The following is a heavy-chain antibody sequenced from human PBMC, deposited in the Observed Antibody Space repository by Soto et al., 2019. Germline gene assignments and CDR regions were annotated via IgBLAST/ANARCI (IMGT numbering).Heavy chain of an antibody. CDR3: ARGGGVGVAGSAAFDM. V-gene: IGHV1-2*02. CDR1: GYPVTAYY. J-gene: IGHJ3*02. Sequence: QLHLVHSGAVVKKPGASVTVSCSASGYPVTAYYMHWVRQAPGRGLEWMGGINPATGAAKYTQTFQGRVTMTRDTSPSTVFMDLSGLTSEYTAVFYCARGGGVGVAGSAAFDMWGQGTLVTVSS. D-gene: IGHD3-3*01. CDR2: INPATGAA.